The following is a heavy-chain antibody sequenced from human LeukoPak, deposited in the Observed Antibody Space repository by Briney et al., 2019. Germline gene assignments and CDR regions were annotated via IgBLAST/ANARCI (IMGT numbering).Heavy chain of an antibody. V-gene: IGHV3-33*01. CDR2: IWYDGSNI. CDR3: ARDRGRGSSHNDY. J-gene: IGHJ4*02. CDR1: GFTFSSYG. Sequence: GGSLRLSCAASGFTFSSYGMHWVRQAPGKGLEWVAVIWYDGSNIYYADSVKGRFTISRDDSKNTLYLQMDSLRAEDTAVYYCARDRGRGSSHNDYWGQGILVTVSS. D-gene: IGHD2-15*01.